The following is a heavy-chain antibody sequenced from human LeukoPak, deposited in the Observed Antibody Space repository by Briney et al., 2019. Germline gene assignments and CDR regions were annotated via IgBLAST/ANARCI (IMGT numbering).Heavy chain of an antibody. D-gene: IGHD6-19*01. CDR1: GYTFTGYY. Sequence: ASVKVSCKASGYTFTGYYMHWLRQAPGQGLEWMGWINPNSGGTNYAQKFQGRVTMTRDTSISTAYMELSRLRSDDTAVYYCARGLAVAGTPDGWFDPWGQGTLVTVSS. CDR3: ARGLAVAGTPDGWFDP. V-gene: IGHV1-2*02. CDR2: INPNSGGT. J-gene: IGHJ5*02.